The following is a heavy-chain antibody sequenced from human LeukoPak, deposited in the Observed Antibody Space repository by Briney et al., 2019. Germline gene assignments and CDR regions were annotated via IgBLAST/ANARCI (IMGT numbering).Heavy chain of an antibody. D-gene: IGHD3-22*01. CDR1: GYTFTGYY. J-gene: IGHJ3*02. CDR2: INPNNGGT. Sequence: ASVTASCKASGYTFTGYYIHWVRQAPGQGLEWMGRINPNNGGTNYAQKFQGRVTMTRDMSMSTAYMELSRLRSVDTAVYYCAGEDNSSGYRPFDIWGQGTMVTVPS. CDR3: AGEDNSSGYRPFDI. V-gene: IGHV1-2*06.